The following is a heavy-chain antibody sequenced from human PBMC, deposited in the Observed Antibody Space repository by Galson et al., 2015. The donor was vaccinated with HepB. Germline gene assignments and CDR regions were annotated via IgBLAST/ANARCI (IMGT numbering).Heavy chain of an antibody. CDR3: ARGDGSSWYSSYYYYYYGMDV. V-gene: IGHV1-2*02. CDR1: GYTFTGYY. CDR2: INPNSGGT. Sequence: SVKVSCKASGYTFTGYYMHWVRQAPGQGLEWMGWINPNSGGTNYAQKFQGRVTMTRDTSISTAYMELSRLRSDDTAVYYCARGDGSSWYSSYYYYYYGMDVWGQGTTVTVSS. D-gene: IGHD6-13*01. J-gene: IGHJ6*02.